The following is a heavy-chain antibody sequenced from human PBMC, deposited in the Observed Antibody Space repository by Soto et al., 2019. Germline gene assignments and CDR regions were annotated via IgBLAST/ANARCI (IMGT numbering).Heavy chain of an antibody. J-gene: IGHJ6*03. D-gene: IGHD2-15*01. CDR3: ARRMKINCSGGSCYYYYYMDV. CDR2: IYYSGST. V-gene: IGHV4-39*01. Sequence: SETLSLTCTVSGGSISSSSYYWGWIRQPPGKGLEWIGSIYYSGSTYYNPSLKSRVTISVDTSKNQFSLKLSSVTAADTAVYYCARRMKINCSGGSCYYYYYMDVWGKGTTVTVSS. CDR1: GGSISSSSYY.